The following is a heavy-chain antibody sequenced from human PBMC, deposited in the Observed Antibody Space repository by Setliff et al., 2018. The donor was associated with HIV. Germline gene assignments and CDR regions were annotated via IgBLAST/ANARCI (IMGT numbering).Heavy chain of an antibody. CDR2: VYHSGGT. CDR3: TRRFEMWLAFDY. D-gene: IGHD6-19*01. Sequence: PSETLSLTCTVSGGSISSFSYYWAWIRQSPGKGLEWIGNVYHSGGTDYNPSLRSRVTISVDTSTNQFSLNLASVTAADTAVYYCTRRFEMWLAFDYWGQGTLVTVSS. J-gene: IGHJ4*02. V-gene: IGHV4-39*01. CDR1: GGSISSFSYY.